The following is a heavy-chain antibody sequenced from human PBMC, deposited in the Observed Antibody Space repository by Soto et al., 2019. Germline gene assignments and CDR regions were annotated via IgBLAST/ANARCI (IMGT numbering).Heavy chain of an antibody. CDR1: GGTFSTYT. CDR2: IIPIIGII. CDR3: ARVPGYSIGDL. D-gene: IGHD2-21*01. J-gene: IGHJ2*01. V-gene: IGHV1-69*02. Sequence: VKASFKASGGTFSTYTITWVRQAPGQGLEWMGRIIPIIGIINYAQKFQGRVTITRDTSASTAYMELSSLRSEDTAVYYCARVPGYSIGDLWGRGTLVTVSS.